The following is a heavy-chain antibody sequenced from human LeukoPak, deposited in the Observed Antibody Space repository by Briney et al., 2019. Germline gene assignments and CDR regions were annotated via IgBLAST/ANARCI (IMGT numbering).Heavy chain of an antibody. CDR1: GVSISSSNSY. Sequence: SETLSLTCTVSGVSISSSNSYWGWIRQPPGKGLEWIGSIYYSGSTYYNPSLKSRVAISVDTSKNQFSLKLSSVTAADTAVYYCARQTVGATKSWFDPWGQGTLVTVSS. CDR3: ARQTVGATKSWFDP. V-gene: IGHV4-39*01. J-gene: IGHJ5*02. CDR2: IYYSGST. D-gene: IGHD1-26*01.